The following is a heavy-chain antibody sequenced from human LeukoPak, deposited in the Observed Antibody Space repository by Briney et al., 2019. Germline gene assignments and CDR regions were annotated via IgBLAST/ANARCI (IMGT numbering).Heavy chain of an antibody. Sequence: HPGGSLRLSCAASGFTFSSYNMNWVRQAPGKGLEWLSYISSSGSLIYYADSVKGRFTISRDNAKNSLYLQMNSLRAEDTAVYYCARGETAGATYSRYWGQGTLVTVSS. CDR1: GFTFSSYN. V-gene: IGHV3-48*04. J-gene: IGHJ4*02. CDR3: ARGETAGATYSRY. D-gene: IGHD1-26*01. CDR2: ISSSGSLI.